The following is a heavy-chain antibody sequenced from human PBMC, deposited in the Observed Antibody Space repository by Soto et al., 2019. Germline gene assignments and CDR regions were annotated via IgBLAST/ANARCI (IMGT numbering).Heavy chain of an antibody. CDR2: IKQDGSEK. CDR3: AREPSIAAAFYGMDV. CDR1: GFTFSSYW. Sequence: PGGSLRLSCAASGFTFSSYWMSWVRQAPGKGLEWVANIKQDGSEKYYVDSVKGRFTISRDNAKNSLYLQMNSLRAEDTAVYYCAREPSIAAAFYGMDVWGQGTTVTVSS. J-gene: IGHJ6*02. D-gene: IGHD6-13*01. V-gene: IGHV3-7*01.